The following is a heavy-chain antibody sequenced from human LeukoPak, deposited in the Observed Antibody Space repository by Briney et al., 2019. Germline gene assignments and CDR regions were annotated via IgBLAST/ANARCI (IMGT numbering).Heavy chain of an antibody. V-gene: IGHV3-49*04. D-gene: IGHD3-22*01. CDR3: TSLYYDSSAH. CDR1: GFTFGDYA. J-gene: IGHJ4*02. CDR2: IRSKAYGGTT. Sequence: GGSVTLSCTASGFTFGDYAMMWVRPAPGKGLEWVGFIRSKAYGGTTEYAASVKGRFTISRDDSKSIVYLQMNSLKTEDTAVYYCTSLYYDSSAHWGQGTLVTVSS.